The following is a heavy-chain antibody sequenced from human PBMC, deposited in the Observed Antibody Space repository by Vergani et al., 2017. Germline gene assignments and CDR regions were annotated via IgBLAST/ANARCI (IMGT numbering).Heavy chain of an antibody. CDR3: ARDLLPGTLLLLAY. J-gene: IGHJ4*02. D-gene: IGHD1-7*01. V-gene: IGHV3-11*04. CDR1: GFTFSDYY. Sequence: QVQLVESGGGLVKPGGSLRLSCAASGFTFSDYYMTWIRQAPGKGLEWISYISGSGHTKYYADSVKGRFAISRDNAKNSLYLQMNNLRVVDTAVYYCARDLLPGTLLLLAYWGQGTLISVSS. CDR2: ISGSGHTK.